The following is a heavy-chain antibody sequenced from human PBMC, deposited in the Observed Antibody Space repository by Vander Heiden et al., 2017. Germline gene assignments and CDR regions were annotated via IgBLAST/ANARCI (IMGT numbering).Heavy chain of an antibody. J-gene: IGHJ4*02. V-gene: IGHV3-74*01. Sequence: EVQLVESGGGLVQPGGALRISCAASGFTFSSYWMHWVRQAPGKGLVWVSRINSDGSSTSYADSVKGRFTISRDNAKNTLYLQMNSLRAEDTAVYYCARGRDYYDSSGYYYLYYFDYWGQGTLVTVSS. CDR3: ARGRDYYDSSGYYYLYYFDY. CDR2: INSDGSST. CDR1: GFTFSSYW. D-gene: IGHD3-22*01.